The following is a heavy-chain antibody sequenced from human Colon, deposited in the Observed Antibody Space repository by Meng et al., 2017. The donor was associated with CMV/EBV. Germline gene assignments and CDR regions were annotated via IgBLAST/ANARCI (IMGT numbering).Heavy chain of an antibody. J-gene: IGHJ4*02. D-gene: IGHD2-21*01. CDR1: GFTSSSHT. Sequence: GGSLRLSCEASGFTSSSHTIHWVRQAPGKGLEWVSSISSSGSYIHYADSLKGRFTVSRDNVKNSVNLQMNGLTVEDTAVYYCARLTTHCDTNYYSALDSWGQGTLVTVSS. V-gene: IGHV3-21*06. CDR2: ISSSGSYI. CDR3: ARLTTHCDTNYYSALDS.